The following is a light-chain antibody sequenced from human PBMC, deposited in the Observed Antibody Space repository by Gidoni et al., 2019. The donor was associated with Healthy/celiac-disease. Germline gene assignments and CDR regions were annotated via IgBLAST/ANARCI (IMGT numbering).Light chain of an antibody. J-gene: IGKJ1*01. CDR1: QSISSY. V-gene: IGKV1-39*01. CDR3: QQSYSTPWT. CDR2: AAS. Sequence: DIQMTPPPSSLSASVGDRVTITCRASQSISSYLNWYQQKPGKAPKLLIYAASSLQSGVPSRFSGSGSGTDFTLTISSLQPEDVATYYCQQSYSTPWTFXQXTKVXIK.